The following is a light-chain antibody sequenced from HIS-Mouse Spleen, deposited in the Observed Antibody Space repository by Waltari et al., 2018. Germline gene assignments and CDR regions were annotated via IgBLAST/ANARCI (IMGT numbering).Light chain of an antibody. J-gene: IGLJ3*02. CDR3: GTWDSSLSAWV. CDR1: RSNLGNNS. Sequence: QSVLTQPPSVSAAPGQKVPISCPGSRSNLGNNSVSWYQQLPGKAPKLLIYDNNKRPSGIPDRFSGSKSGTSATLGITGLQTGDEADYYCGTWDSSLSAWVFGGGTKLTVL. CDR2: DNN. V-gene: IGLV1-51*01.